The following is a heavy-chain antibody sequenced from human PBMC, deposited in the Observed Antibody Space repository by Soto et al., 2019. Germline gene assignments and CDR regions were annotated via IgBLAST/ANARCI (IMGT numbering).Heavy chain of an antibody. J-gene: IGHJ4*02. CDR2: ISSSSSYI. D-gene: IGHD2-2*01. Sequence: GGSLRLSCAASGFTFSNAWMSWVRQAPGKGLEWVSSISSSSSYIYYADSVKGRFTISRDNAKNSLYLQMNSLRAEDTAVYYCARDEIVVVPAARFNYFDYWGQGTLVTVSS. CDR1: GFTFSNAW. CDR3: ARDEIVVVPAARFNYFDY. V-gene: IGHV3-21*01.